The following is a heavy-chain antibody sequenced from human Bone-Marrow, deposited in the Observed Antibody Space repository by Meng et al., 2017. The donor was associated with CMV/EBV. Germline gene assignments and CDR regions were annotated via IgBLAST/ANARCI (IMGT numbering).Heavy chain of an antibody. D-gene: IGHD4-11*01. Sequence: GGSLRLCCAASGFTFRSYVMSWVRQAPGKGLEWVSTISGGGGRTYYADFVEGRFTIDRDNFKNTLYLQMNSLRAEDTAVYYCARGNSKLLYYYYGMDVWGQGTTVTVSS. J-gene: IGHJ6*02. CDR1: GFTFRSYV. CDR2: ISGGGGRT. CDR3: ARGNSKLLYYYYGMDV. V-gene: IGHV3-23*01.